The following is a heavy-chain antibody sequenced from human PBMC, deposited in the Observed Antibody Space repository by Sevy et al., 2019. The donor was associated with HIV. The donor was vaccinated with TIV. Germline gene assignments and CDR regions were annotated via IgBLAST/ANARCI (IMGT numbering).Heavy chain of an antibody. D-gene: IGHD3-10*01. Sequence: GGSLRLSCAASGFTFSSYTMNWVRQAPGKGLEWVSSIRSSSSYIHYAESVKGRFTISRDNAKNSLYLQMNSLRAEDTAVYYCAGDQVMVHSLDYWGQGTLVTVSS. CDR1: GFTFSSYT. J-gene: IGHJ4*02. CDR2: IRSSSSYI. CDR3: AGDQVMVHSLDY. V-gene: IGHV3-21*01.